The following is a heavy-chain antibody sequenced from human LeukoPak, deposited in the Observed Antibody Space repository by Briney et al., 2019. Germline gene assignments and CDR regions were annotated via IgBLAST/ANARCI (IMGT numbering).Heavy chain of an antibody. Sequence: PGGSLRLSCAASGFTFSNAWMSWVRQAPGKGLEWVSYISSSSSTIYYADSVKGRFTISRDNAKNSLYLQMNSLRAEDTAVYYCARRGELPIQGAYAFDIWGQGTMVPVSS. V-gene: IGHV3-48*01. CDR1: GFTFSNAW. CDR3: ARRGELPIQGAYAFDI. D-gene: IGHD1-26*01. J-gene: IGHJ3*02. CDR2: ISSSSSTI.